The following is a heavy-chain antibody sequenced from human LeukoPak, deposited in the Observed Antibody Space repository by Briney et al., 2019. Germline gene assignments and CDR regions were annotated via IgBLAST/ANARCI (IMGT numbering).Heavy chain of an antibody. D-gene: IGHD2-15*01. J-gene: IGHJ4*02. V-gene: IGHV3-23*01. CDR1: GFTFSSFA. CDR2: ISGSGDDT. CDR3: AKDLVAARGAY. Sequence: PGGSLRLSCAASGFTFSSFAMSWVRQAPGKGLEWVSAISGSGDDTFYADSVKGRFTISRDNSKNTVSLQMYRLRTEDTAVYYCAKDLVAARGAYWGQGTLVTVSS.